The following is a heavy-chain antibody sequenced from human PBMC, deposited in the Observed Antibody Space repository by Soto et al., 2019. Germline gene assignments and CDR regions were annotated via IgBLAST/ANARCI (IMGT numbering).Heavy chain of an antibody. V-gene: IGHV4-34*01. D-gene: IGHD2-2*01. CDR1: GGSFSGYY. J-gene: IGHJ6*02. Sequence: SETLSLTCAVYGGSFSGYYCSFIRHPPGKWLEWIGEINHSGSTNYNPSLKGRVTISVDTSKNQFSLKLSSVTAADTAVYYCASPSRFYYYYGMDVWGQGTTVTVSS. CDR2: INHSGST. CDR3: ASPSRFYYYYGMDV.